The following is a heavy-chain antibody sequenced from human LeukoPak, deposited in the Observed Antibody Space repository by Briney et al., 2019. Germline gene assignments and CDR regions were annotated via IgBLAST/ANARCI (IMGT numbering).Heavy chain of an antibody. CDR2: IYYNGGT. D-gene: IGHD3-10*01. J-gene: IGHJ4*02. Sequence: SETLSLNCTVSGGSISSGGYYWSWIRQPPGKGLEWIGYIYYNGGTNYNPSFTSRVTISVDTSKNQFSLKLSSLTAADTAVYYCARDWELGHWGQGTLVTVSS. CDR3: ARDWELGH. CDR1: GGSISSGGYY. V-gene: IGHV4-61*08.